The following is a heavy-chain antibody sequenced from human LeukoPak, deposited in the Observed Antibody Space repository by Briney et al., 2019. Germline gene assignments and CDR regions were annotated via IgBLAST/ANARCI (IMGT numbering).Heavy chain of an antibody. CDR2: ISSSSSYI. D-gene: IGHD3-16*01. Sequence: SGGSLRLSCAASGFTFSSYSMNWVRQAPGKGLEWVSSISSSSSYIYYADSVKGRFTISRDNAKNSLYLQMNSLRAEDTAVYYCARGWGYYYYYGMDVWGQGTTVTVSS. V-gene: IGHV3-21*01. J-gene: IGHJ6*02. CDR3: ARGWGYYYYYGMDV. CDR1: GFTFSSYS.